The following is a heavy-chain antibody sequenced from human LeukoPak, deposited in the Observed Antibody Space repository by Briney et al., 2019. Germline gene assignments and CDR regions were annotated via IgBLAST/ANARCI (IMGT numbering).Heavy chain of an antibody. CDR1: GFTFSTNY. J-gene: IGHJ6*02. V-gene: IGHV3-53*01. Sequence: GGSLRLSCAASGFTFSTNYMSWVRQAPGKGLEWVSVIYSGGNTYYADSVKGRFTISRDNSKNTLYLQMNSLRAEDTAVYYCVRLKNYDSSADYYYGMDVWGQGTTVTVSS. D-gene: IGHD3-22*01. CDR3: VRLKNYDSSADYYYGMDV. CDR2: IYSGGNT.